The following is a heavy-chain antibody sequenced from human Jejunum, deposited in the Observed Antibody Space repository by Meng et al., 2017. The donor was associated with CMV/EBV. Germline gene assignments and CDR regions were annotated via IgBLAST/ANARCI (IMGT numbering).Heavy chain of an antibody. J-gene: IGHJ4*02. CDR1: YW. Sequence: YWMHWVRQAPGKGLVWVSRINTDGSHTSYADYVTGRFTISRDNAKNSLYLQMNSLRAEDTAVYYCARVERYCRGTTCYGPYYFDSWGQGTLVTVSS. V-gene: IGHV3-74*01. CDR2: INTDGSHT. CDR3: ARVERYCRGTTCYGPYYFDS. D-gene: IGHD2-2*01.